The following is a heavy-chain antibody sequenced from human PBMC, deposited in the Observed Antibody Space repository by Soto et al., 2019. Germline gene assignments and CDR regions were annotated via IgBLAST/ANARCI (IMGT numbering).Heavy chain of an antibody. CDR3: ARDPGDIVLMVYAMAGDAFDI. J-gene: IGHJ3*02. Sequence: GGSLRLSCAASGFTFSSYSMKWVRQAPGKGLEWVSSISSSSSYIYYADSVKGRFTISRDNAKNSLYLQMNSLRAEDTAVYYCARDPGDIVLMVYAMAGDAFDIWGQGTMVTVSS. D-gene: IGHD2-8*01. CDR2: ISSSSSYI. CDR1: GFTFSSYS. V-gene: IGHV3-21*01.